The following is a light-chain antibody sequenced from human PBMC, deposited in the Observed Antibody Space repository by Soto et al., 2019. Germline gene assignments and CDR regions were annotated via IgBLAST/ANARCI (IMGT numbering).Light chain of an antibody. CDR3: QSYDSSNREV. CDR1: SGSIASNY. V-gene: IGLV6-57*04. J-gene: IGLJ2*01. CDR2: EDN. Sequence: NFMLTQPHSVSESPGKTVTISCTRSSGSIASNYVQWYQQRPGSAPTTVIYEDNHRPSGVPDRFSGSIDSSSNSASLTISGLQTEDEADYYCQSYDSSNREVFGGGTKLTVL.